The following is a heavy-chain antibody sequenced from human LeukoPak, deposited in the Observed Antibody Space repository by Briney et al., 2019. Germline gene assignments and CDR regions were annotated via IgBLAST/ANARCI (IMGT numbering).Heavy chain of an antibody. CDR1: GFTFSSYA. CDR2: ISSNGGST. D-gene: IGHD1-26*01. V-gene: IGHV3-64*01. J-gene: IGHJ4*02. CDR3: ARVGGGGWPGSYFDY. Sequence: GGSLRLSCAASGFTFSSYAMHWVRQAPGKGLEYVSAISSNGGSTYYANSVKGRFTISRDNSKNTLYLQMGSLRAEDMAVYYCARVGGGGWPGSYFDYWGQGTLVTVSS.